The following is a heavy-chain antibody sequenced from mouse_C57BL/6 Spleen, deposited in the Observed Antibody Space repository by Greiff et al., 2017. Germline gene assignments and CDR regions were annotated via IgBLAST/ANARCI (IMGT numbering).Heavy chain of an antibody. CDR2: IDPSDSYT. Sequence: QVQVQQPGAELVMPGASVKLSCKASGYTFTSYWMHWVKQRPGQGLEWIGEIDPSDSYTNYNQKFKGKSTLTVDKSSSTAYMQLSSLTSEDSAVYYCARSGYGSSYDAMDYWGQGTSVTVSS. D-gene: IGHD1-1*01. CDR1: GYTFTSYW. V-gene: IGHV1-69*01. J-gene: IGHJ4*01. CDR3: ARSGYGSSYDAMDY.